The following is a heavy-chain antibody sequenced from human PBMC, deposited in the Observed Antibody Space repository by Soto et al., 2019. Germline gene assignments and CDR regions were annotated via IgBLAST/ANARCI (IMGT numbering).Heavy chain of an antibody. Sequence: QVQLVQSGAEVKKPGSSVKVSCKASGGTFSSYAISWVRQAPGQGLEWMGGIIPMFGTADYAQKFQGRVTLTAXXXTXXAYMELSSLRSDDTAVYYCATMKGGSQYYYYGMDVWGQGTTVTVSS. CDR2: IIPMFGTA. V-gene: IGHV1-69*12. CDR3: ATMKGGSQYYYYGMDV. D-gene: IGHD3-10*01. CDR1: GGTFSSYA. J-gene: IGHJ6*02.